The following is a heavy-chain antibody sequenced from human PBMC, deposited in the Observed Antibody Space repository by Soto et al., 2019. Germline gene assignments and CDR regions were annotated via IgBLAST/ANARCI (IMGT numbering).Heavy chain of an antibody. D-gene: IGHD3-10*01. J-gene: IGHJ6*02. CDR1: GYSFSSYY. CDR3: ARERFGDYAGMDV. CDR2: INPSGGT. Sequence: QVQLVQSGAEVEKPGASVKVSCKASGYSFSSYYIHWLRQAPRQGREWMGVINPSGGTTYAQNFQGRVTVTRDTSTSTVYMDLSSLRADDTAVYYCARERFGDYAGMDVWGQGTTVTVS. V-gene: IGHV1-46*01.